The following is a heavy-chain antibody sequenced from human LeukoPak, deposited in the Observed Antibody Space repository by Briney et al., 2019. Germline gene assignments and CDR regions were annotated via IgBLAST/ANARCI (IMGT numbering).Heavy chain of an antibody. CDR1: GGSISSGGYY. Sequence: SETLSLTCTVSGGSISSGGYYWSWIRQHPGKGLEWIGYIYYSGSTYYNPSLKSRVTISVDTSKNQFSLKLSSVTAADTAVYYCARESGGETTVVTLRAFDIWGQGTMVTVSS. J-gene: IGHJ3*02. CDR3: ARESGGETTVVTLRAFDI. D-gene: IGHD4-23*01. CDR2: IYYSGST. V-gene: IGHV4-31*03.